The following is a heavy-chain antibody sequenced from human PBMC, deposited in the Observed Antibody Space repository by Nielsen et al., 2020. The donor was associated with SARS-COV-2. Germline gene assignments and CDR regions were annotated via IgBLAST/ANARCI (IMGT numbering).Heavy chain of an antibody. CDR2: VMPLFST. Sequence: SVKVSCKASGGTFSSYAISWVRQAPGQGLEWMGGVMPLFSTQYAQKFQDRLTISADESTTTAYMELRSLRLEDTAVYFCARVRSSGWFEALDVWGQGTLVTASS. J-gene: IGHJ3*01. CDR3: ARVRSSGWFEALDV. CDR1: GGTFSSYA. V-gene: IGHV1-69*13. D-gene: IGHD6-19*01.